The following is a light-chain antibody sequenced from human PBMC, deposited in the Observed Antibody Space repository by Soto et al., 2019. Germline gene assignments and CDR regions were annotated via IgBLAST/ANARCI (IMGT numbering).Light chain of an antibody. CDR1: TGAVTSDYY. V-gene: IGLV7-43*01. CDR3: VLLCSGEWV. Sequence: QAVVTQEPSLTVSPGGTVTLTCSLTTGAVTSDYYPNWFQLKPGQALRTLIYRTNNKHSWTPARFSGSLLGGKAALTLSGVQPEDEADYYCVLLCSGEWVFGGGTKLTVL. CDR2: RTN. J-gene: IGLJ3*02.